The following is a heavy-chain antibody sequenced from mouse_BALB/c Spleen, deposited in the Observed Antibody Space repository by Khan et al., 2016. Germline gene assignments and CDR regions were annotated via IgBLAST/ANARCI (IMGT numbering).Heavy chain of an antibody. CDR1: GYSITSGYY. CDR2: ISYDGSN. V-gene: IGHV3-6*02. Sequence: EVQLQESGPGLVKPSQSLSLTCSVTGYSITSGYYWNWIRQFPGNKLEWMGYISYDGSNNYNPSLKNRISITRDTSKNQFFLKLNSVTTEDTATYYCATYGNYEAFAYWGQGTLVTVSA. J-gene: IGHJ3*01. D-gene: IGHD2-1*01. CDR3: ATYGNYEAFAY.